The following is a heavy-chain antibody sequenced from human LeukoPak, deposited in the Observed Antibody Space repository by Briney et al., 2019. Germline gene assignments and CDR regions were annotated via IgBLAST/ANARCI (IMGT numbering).Heavy chain of an antibody. Sequence: ASVKVSCKASGYTFTGYYMHWVRQAPGQGLEWMGWINPNSGGTNYAQKFQGWVTMTRDTSISTAYMELSRLRSDDTAVYYCARDHNPRPVTLDEDDYYYYGMDVWGQGTTVTVSS. V-gene: IGHV1-2*04. CDR1: GYTFTGYY. J-gene: IGHJ6*02. CDR3: ARDHNPRPVTLDEDDYYYYGMDV. D-gene: IGHD4-17*01. CDR2: INPNSGGT.